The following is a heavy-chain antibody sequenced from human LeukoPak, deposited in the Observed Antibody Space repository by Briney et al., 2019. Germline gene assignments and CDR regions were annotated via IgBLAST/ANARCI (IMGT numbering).Heavy chain of an antibody. D-gene: IGHD3-3*01. CDR1: GFTFSSYA. V-gene: IGHV3-23*01. J-gene: IGHJ4*02. CDR2: ISGSGGST. Sequence: GGSLRLSCAASGFTFSSYAMSWVRQAPGKGLERVSAISGSGGSTYYADSVKGRFTISRDNSKNTLYLQMNSLRAEDTAVYYCAKALVRGVVILPWDYWGQGTLVTVSS. CDR3: AKALVRGVVILPWDY.